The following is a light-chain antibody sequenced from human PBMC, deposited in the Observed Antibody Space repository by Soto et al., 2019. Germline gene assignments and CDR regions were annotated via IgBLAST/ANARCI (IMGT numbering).Light chain of an antibody. V-gene: IGLV2-8*01. CDR1: SSDVGGYKY. J-gene: IGLJ1*01. CDR3: SSYAGINNLGV. Sequence: QSVLTQPPSASGSPGQSVTISCTGTSSDVGGYKYVSWYQHHPGKAPKLMIFEVNKRPSGVPDRFSGPKSGNTASLTVSGLQAEDEADYYCSSYAGINNLGVFGTGTKLTVL. CDR2: EVN.